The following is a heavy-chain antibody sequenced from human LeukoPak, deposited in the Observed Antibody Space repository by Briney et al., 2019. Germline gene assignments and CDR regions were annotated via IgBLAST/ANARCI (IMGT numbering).Heavy chain of an antibody. Sequence: GASLKVSCKASGYTFTSYYMHGVRQAPGQGLEWMGIISPSGASTTYAQNFQGRVTMTRDMSTSTVYMELSSLKSEDTAVYYCARDLTMVRGARYRPYNWFAPWGQGTLVTVSS. CDR3: ARDLTMVRGARYRPYNWFAP. CDR1: GYTFTSYY. V-gene: IGHV1-46*01. J-gene: IGHJ5*02. D-gene: IGHD3-10*01. CDR2: ISPSGAST.